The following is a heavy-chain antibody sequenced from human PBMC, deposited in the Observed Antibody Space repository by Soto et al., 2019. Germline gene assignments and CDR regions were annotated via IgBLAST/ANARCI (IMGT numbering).Heavy chain of an antibody. Sequence: GASVKVSCKASGYTFTSYYMHWVRQAPGQGLEWMGWISAYNGNTNYAQKLQGRVTMTTDTSTSTAYMELRSLRSDDTAVYYCARSITMVRGVPFDPWGQGTLVTVSS. V-gene: IGHV1-18*04. CDR3: ARSITMVRGVPFDP. CDR2: ISAYNGNT. J-gene: IGHJ5*02. CDR1: GYTFTSYY. D-gene: IGHD3-10*01.